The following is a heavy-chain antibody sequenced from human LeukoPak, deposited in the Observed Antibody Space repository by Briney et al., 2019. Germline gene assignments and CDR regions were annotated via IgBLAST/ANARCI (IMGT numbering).Heavy chain of an antibody. Sequence: PSETLSLTCTVSGGSVNSNNYYWGWIRQPPGKGLEWIGTIYYSGSTYYNPSLKSRVTTSVDTSKNQFSLKLTSVTAADTAVYYCARQGGYSYAPNDAFDIWGQGTMVTVSS. J-gene: IGHJ3*02. CDR2: IYYSGST. CDR3: ARQGGYSYAPNDAFDI. CDR1: GGSVNSNNYY. V-gene: IGHV4-39*01. D-gene: IGHD5-18*01.